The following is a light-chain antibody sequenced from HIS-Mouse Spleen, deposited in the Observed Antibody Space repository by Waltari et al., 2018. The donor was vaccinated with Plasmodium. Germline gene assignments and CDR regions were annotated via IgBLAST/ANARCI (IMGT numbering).Light chain of an antibody. Sequence: SYELTPPPSVSVSPGQTARITCPGDAFPQKYPYWYQQKAGTAPVLVIYEDSKRPSGIPERFSGSSSGTMATLTISGAQVEDEADYYCYSTDSSGNHRVFGGGTKLTVL. J-gene: IGLJ3*02. CDR1: AFPQKY. V-gene: IGLV3-10*01. CDR3: YSTDSSGNHRV. CDR2: EDS.